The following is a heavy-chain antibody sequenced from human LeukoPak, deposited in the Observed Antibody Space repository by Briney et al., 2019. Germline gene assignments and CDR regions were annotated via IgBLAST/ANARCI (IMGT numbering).Heavy chain of an antibody. D-gene: IGHD3-22*01. CDR3: ARDPDDRSGLDASET. CDR1: GFSVSNNY. J-gene: IGHJ3*02. Sequence: GGSLRLSCAASGFSVSNNYMNWVRQASGKGLEWVSVMHSDGCTFYADSVKGRFTISRDKSKNMFYLQMDSLRAEDTAVYYCARDPDDRSGLDASETWGQGTKVTVS. CDR2: MHSDGCT. V-gene: IGHV3-53*01.